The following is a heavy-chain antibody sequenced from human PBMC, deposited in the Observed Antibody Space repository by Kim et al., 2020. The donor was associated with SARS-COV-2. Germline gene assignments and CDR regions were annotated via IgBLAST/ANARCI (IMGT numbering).Heavy chain of an antibody. CDR2: INRNGDDT. D-gene: IGHD3-16*01. CDR1: GFTFDDYG. J-gene: IGHJ4*02. V-gene: IGHV3-20*01. CDR3: VRGYAGGPFDF. Sequence: GGSLRLSCAASGFTFDDYGMSWVRQVPGKGMEWVSGINRNGDDTGYGDSVKGRFSISRDNRKNSLYLQMNSLRAEDTALYHCVRGYAGGPFDFWGQGALVTVSS.